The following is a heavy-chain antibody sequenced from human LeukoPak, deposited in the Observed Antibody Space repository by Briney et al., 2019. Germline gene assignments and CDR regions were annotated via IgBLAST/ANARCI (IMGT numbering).Heavy chain of an antibody. CDR1: GFTFSSYW. Sequence: GGSLRLSCAASGFTFSSYWMHWVRQAPGKGLVWVSRISSDGSSTFYADSVKGRFTTSRDNAENTVYLQMNSLRADDTAVYYCARIPGGSGSQYDYWGQGTLVIVSS. J-gene: IGHJ4*02. V-gene: IGHV3-74*01. D-gene: IGHD3-10*01. CDR3: ARIPGGSGSQYDY. CDR2: ISSDGSST.